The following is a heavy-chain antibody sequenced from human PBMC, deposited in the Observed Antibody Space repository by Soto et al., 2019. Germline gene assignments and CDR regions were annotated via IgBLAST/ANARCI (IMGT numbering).Heavy chain of an antibody. D-gene: IGHD3-16*01. J-gene: IGHJ4*02. V-gene: IGHV3-23*01. CDR1: GFTFRSSA. CDR3: AKPQYRNAYGSFND. CDR2: ISGNGDDT. Sequence: EQPGGSLRLFCAASGFTFRSSAMSWVRQAPGKGLEWVSGISGNGDDTNYADAVKGRFTISRDNSKNTLYLRLDSLRAEDTAIYYCAKPQYRNAYGSFNDWGQGTLVTVAS.